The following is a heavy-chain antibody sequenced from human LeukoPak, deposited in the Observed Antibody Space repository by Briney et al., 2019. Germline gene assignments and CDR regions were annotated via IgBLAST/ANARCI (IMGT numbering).Heavy chain of an antibody. Sequence: PSETLSLTCSVSGGSISGHYWTWVRQPPGEGLEWIGQIHYSGKADYNPSLRSRITISVDTSKNQMSLKVTSVTAADTAVYYCARFGVDYDMDVWGQGTTVTVS. V-gene: IGHV4-59*11. CDR1: GGSISGHY. CDR2: IHYSGKA. D-gene: IGHD3-16*01. J-gene: IGHJ6*02. CDR3: ARFGVDYDMDV.